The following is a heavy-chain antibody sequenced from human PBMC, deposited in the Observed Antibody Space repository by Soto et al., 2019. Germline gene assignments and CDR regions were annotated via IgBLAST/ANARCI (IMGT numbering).Heavy chain of an antibody. CDR2: IYYSGST. J-gene: IGHJ6*03. V-gene: IGHV4-39*01. CDR1: GGSISSSSYY. Sequence: SETLSLTCTVSGGSISSSSYYWGWIRQPPGKGLEWIGSIYYSGSTYYNPSLKSRVTISVDTSKNQFSLKLSSVTAADTAVYYCARHGAAYVVYMDVWGKGTTVTVSS. D-gene: IGHD2-15*01. CDR3: ARHGAAYVVYMDV.